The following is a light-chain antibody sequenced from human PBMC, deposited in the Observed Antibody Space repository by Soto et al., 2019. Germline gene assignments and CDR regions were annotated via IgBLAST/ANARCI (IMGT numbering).Light chain of an antibody. Sequence: QSVLTQPRSVSGSPGQSVIISCTGTSSDVGNYNYVSWYQQHPGKAPKLIIYDVTKRPSGVPDHFSGSTSGNTASLTISGLQAEDEADYYCCSYAGSNAPVVFGGGTKVTVL. CDR2: DVT. V-gene: IGLV2-11*01. J-gene: IGLJ2*01. CDR1: SSDVGNYNY. CDR3: CSYAGSNAPVV.